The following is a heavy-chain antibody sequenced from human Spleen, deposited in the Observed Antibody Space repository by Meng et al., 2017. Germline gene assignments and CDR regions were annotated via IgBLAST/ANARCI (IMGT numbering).Heavy chain of an antibody. CDR1: GYSFTSYW. J-gene: IGHJ4*02. D-gene: IGHD3-10*01. CDR3: ARRTRLSSGSYPYYFDY. CDR2: IYPDDSDT. Sequence: GGSLRLSCKGSGYSFTSYWIGWVRQMPGKGLEWMGIIYPDDSDTRYSPSFQGQVTISADKSISTAYLQWSSLKASDTAMYYCARRTRLSSGSYPYYFDYWGRGTLVTVSS. V-gene: IGHV5-51*01.